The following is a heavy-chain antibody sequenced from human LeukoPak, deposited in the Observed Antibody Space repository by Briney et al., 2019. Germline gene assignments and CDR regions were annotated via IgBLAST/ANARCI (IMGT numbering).Heavy chain of an antibody. D-gene: IGHD1-1*01. CDR3: ARVVGQSGSYFDY. CDR2: INPNSGGT. Sequence: APVKHSCTASGYTFTGYYMHWVRQAPGQGLEWMGWINPNSGGTNYAQKFQGRVTMTRDTSISTVYMELSRLRSDDTAVYYCARVVGQSGSYFDYWGQGTLVTVSS. J-gene: IGHJ4*02. CDR1: GYTFTGYY. V-gene: IGHV1-2*02.